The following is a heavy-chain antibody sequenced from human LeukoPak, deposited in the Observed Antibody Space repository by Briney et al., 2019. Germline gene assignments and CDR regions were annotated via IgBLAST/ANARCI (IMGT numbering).Heavy chain of an antibody. D-gene: IGHD3-10*01. J-gene: IGHJ4*02. V-gene: IGHV3-23*01. Sequence: GGSLRLSCAASGLTFSNLGMSWVRQAPGKGPEWISTINENARNTHYADSVKGRFTISRDNSKNMVYLQMDSLRAEDTALYYCATEVRGPMFDFWSQGTLVTVSS. CDR1: GLTFSNLG. CDR2: INENARNT. CDR3: ATEVRGPMFDF.